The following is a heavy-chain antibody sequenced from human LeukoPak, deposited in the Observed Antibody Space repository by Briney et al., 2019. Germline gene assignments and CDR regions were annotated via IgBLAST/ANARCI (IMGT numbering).Heavy chain of an antibody. D-gene: IGHD1-26*01. CDR3: ARRYSGSYGQFDY. CDR1: GGSISSHY. CDR2: IYYSGST. J-gene: IGHJ4*02. Sequence: PSETLSLTCTVSGGSISSHYWSWIRQPPGKGLEWIGYIYYSGSTNYNPSFKSRVTISVDTSKNQFSLKVNSVTAADTAVYYCARRYSGSYGQFDYWGQGTLVTVSS. V-gene: IGHV4-59*11.